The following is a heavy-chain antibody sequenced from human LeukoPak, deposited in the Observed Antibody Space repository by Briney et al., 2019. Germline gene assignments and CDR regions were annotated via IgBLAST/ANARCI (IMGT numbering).Heavy chain of an antibody. CDR2: IVSDGSNT. Sequence: PGGPLRPSCAAPGFTFSSYWMNGVRQVPGKGLGWVSSIVSDGSNTNYADSVTGRFRISRDNAENTLYLQMNSLRAEDTAVYYCGRDLGGRSGLWGQGTLVTVSS. V-gene: IGHV3-74*01. D-gene: IGHD1-26*01. CDR1: GFTFSSYW. CDR3: GRDLGGRSGL. J-gene: IGHJ4*02.